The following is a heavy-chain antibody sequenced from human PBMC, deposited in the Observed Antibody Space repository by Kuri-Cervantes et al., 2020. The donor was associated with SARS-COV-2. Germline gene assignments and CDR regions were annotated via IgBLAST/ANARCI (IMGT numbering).Heavy chain of an antibody. CDR2: IYSGGST. CDR1: GFTVSSNY. V-gene: IGHV3-53*01. D-gene: IGHD4-11*01. Sequence: GGSLRLSCAASGFTVSSNYMSWVRQAPGKGLEWVSVIYSGGSTYYADSVKGRFTISRDNAKNSLYLQMNSLRDEDTAVYYCARDPRHDYTPYYMDVWGKGTTVTVSS. J-gene: IGHJ6*03. CDR3: ARDPRHDYTPYYMDV.